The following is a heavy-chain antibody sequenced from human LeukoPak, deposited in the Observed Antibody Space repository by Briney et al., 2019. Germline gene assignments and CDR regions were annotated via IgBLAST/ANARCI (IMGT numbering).Heavy chain of an antibody. D-gene: IGHD4-17*01. Sequence: GASVRVSCKASGYTFTGYYMHWVRQAPGQGLEWMGWINPNSGDTSFAQKFQDRVTMTRDTSVTTAYLDLSGLRSDDTAVYYCTRDSEGDGDYVSYFDYWGQGTLVIVS. CDR3: TRDSEGDGDYVSYFDY. CDR1: GYTFTGYY. V-gene: IGHV1-2*02. J-gene: IGHJ4*02. CDR2: INPNSGDT.